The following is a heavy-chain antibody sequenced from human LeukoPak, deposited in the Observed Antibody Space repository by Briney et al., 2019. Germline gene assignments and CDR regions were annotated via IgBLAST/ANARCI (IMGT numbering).Heavy chain of an antibody. J-gene: IGHJ4*02. CDR1: GFTFSSYT. V-gene: IGHV3-48*01. CDR2: ISGNSGTI. D-gene: IGHD1-26*01. Sequence: PGGSLRLSCAASGFTFSSYTMNWVRQTPGKGLEWVSYISGNSGTIYYADSVKGRFTISRDNAKNSLYLQMNSLRAEDTAVYYCATVHWELLTSDYWGQGTLVTVSS. CDR3: ATVHWELLTSDY.